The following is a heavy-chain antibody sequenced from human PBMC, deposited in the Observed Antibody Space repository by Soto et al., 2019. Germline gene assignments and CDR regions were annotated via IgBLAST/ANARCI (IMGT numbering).Heavy chain of an antibody. J-gene: IGHJ4*02. CDR2: ISGSGGST. V-gene: IGHV3-23*01. D-gene: IGHD3-22*01. CDR1: GFTFSSYA. Sequence: GESLKISCAASGFTFSSYAMSWVRQAPGKGLEWVSAISGSGGSTYYADSVKGRFTISRDNSKNTLYLQMNSLRAEDTAVYYCAKDDSSGYFLADPFDYWGQGTLVTVSS. CDR3: AKDDSSGYFLADPFDY.